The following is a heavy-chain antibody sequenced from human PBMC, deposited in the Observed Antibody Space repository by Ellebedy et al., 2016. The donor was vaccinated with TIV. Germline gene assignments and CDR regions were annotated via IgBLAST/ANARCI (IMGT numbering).Heavy chain of an antibody. D-gene: IGHD1-26*01. Sequence: GESLKISCAGSGIIFTTYEMSWVRQSPGKGLQWVSAIDGRGVTTYYADSVKGRFTISRDNSKNTVYLQMNSLRVDDTAVYYCAQIVGEPASAYWGQGTLVTVSS. CDR3: AQIVGEPASAY. CDR2: IDGRGVTT. CDR1: GIIFTTYE. J-gene: IGHJ4*02. V-gene: IGHV3-23*01.